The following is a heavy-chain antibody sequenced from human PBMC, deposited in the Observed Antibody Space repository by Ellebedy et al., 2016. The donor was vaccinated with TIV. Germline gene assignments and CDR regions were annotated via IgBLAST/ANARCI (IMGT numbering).Heavy chain of an antibody. CDR1: GFTFSSYA. V-gene: IGHV3-7*01. CDR3: ARDLNLGIDY. J-gene: IGHJ4*02. Sequence: GESLKISXAASGFTFSSYAMSWVRQAPGKGLEWVANIKQDGSEKYYVDSVKGRFTISRDNAKNSLYLQMNSLRAEDTAVYYCARDLNLGIDYWGQGTLVTVSS. D-gene: IGHD1-7*01. CDR2: IKQDGSEK.